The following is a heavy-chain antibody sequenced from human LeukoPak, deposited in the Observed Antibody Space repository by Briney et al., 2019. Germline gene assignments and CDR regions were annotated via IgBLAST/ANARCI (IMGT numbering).Heavy chain of an antibody. CDR2: INPNSGGT. J-gene: IGHJ4*02. CDR3: ARDPDAIVGATPFDY. V-gene: IGHV1-2*02. CDR1: GYTFTGYY. Sequence: ASVKVSCKASGYTFTGYYMHCVRQAPGQGLEWMGWINPNSGGTNYAQKFQGRVTMTRDTSISTAYMELSRLRSDDTAVYYCARDPDAIVGATPFDYWGQGTLVTVSS. D-gene: IGHD1-26*01.